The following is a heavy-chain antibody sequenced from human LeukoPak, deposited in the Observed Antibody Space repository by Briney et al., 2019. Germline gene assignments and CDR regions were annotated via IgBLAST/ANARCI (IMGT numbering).Heavy chain of an antibody. CDR2: INVSGGST. Sequence: GGSLRLSCAASGFTFSNYAMSWVRQAPGKGLEWVSGINVSGGSTFYADSVRGRFTISRDNSKNTLYLQMNSLRAEDTAVYYCAKNPGTGRQWLVLFRFYYFDYWGQGTLVTVSS. CDR1: GFTFSNYA. J-gene: IGHJ4*02. D-gene: IGHD6-19*01. CDR3: AKNPGTGRQWLVLFRFYYFDY. V-gene: IGHV3-23*01.